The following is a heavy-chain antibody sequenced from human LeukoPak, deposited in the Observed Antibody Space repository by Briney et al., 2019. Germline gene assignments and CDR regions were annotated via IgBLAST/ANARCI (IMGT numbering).Heavy chain of an antibody. CDR3: ATGGGSGSYYKFDY. CDR2: IYPADSDT. Sequence: GESLKISCKGFGYSFTNYYIGWVRQMPGKGLEWMGIIYPADSDTRYSPSFQGQVSISADMSISTAYLQWSSLKASDTAIYYCATGGGSGSYYKFDYWGQGTLVTVSS. CDR1: GYSFTNYY. J-gene: IGHJ4*02. V-gene: IGHV5-51*01. D-gene: IGHD3-10*01.